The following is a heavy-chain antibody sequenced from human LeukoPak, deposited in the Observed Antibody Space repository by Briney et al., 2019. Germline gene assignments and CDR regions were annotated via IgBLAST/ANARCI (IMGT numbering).Heavy chain of an antibody. CDR3: ARAPIVGATTNPFDY. J-gene: IGHJ4*02. V-gene: IGHV1-69*13. Sequence: ASVKVSCKASGGTFSSYAISWVRQAPGQGLEWTGGIIPIFGTANYAQKFQGRVTITADESTSTAYMELSSLRSEDTAVYYCARAPIVGATTNPFDYWGQGTLVTVSS. D-gene: IGHD1-26*01. CDR1: GGTFSSYA. CDR2: IIPIFGTA.